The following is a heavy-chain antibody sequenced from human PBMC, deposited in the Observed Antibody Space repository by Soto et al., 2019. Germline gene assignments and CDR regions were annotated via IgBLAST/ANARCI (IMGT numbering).Heavy chain of an antibody. CDR2: MNPNSGNT. V-gene: IGHV1-8*01. Sequence: ASVKVSCKASGYTFTSYDINWVRQATGQGLEWMGWMNPNSGNTGYAQKFQGRVTMTRNTSISTAYMELSSLRSEDTAVYYCAGVDTASYYYYGMDVWGQGTTVTVSS. D-gene: IGHD5-18*01. CDR1: GYTFTSYD. J-gene: IGHJ6*02. CDR3: AGVDTASYYYYGMDV.